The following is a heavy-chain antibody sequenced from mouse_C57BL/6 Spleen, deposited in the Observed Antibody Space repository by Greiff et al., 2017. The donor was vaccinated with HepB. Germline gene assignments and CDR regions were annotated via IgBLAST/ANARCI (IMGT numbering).Heavy chain of an antibody. CDR2: ISSGGDYI. Sequence: EVQRVESGEGLVKPGGSLKLSCAASGFTFSSYAMSWVRQTPEKRLEWVAYISSGGDYIYYADTVKGRFTISRDNARNTLYLQMSSLKSEDTAMYYCTRSYYGSRGPYWYFDVWGTGTTVTVSS. D-gene: IGHD1-1*01. J-gene: IGHJ1*03. V-gene: IGHV5-9-1*02. CDR3: TRSYYGSRGPYWYFDV. CDR1: GFTFSSYA.